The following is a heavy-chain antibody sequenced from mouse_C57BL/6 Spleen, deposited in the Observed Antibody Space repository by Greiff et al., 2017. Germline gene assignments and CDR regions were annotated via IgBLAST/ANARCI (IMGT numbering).Heavy chain of an antibody. J-gene: IGHJ2*01. CDR1: GFTFSSYA. V-gene: IGHV5-4*01. D-gene: IGHD2-3*01. Sequence: EVPVVESGGGLVKPGGSLKLSCAASGFTFSSYAMSWVRQTPAKRLEWVATIRDGGSSTYYPDNVKGRFTISRDNAKNNLYLQMSHMKAEDTAMYYCTIYDGYLDYWGQGTTLTVSS. CDR3: TIYDGYLDY. CDR2: IRDGGSST.